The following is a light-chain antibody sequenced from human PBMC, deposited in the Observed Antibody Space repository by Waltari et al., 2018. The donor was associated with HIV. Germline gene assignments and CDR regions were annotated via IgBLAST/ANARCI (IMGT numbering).Light chain of an antibody. CDR3: CSYAGSYSFVV. J-gene: IGLJ2*01. CDR1: SRDAGGYNY. Sequence: QSALTQPRSVSGSPGQSVTISCTGTSRDAGGYNYVSWYQQHPGNAPKLMIYVVINCPSGVPVRLPGSTAGNTASLTISGLQADDEADYHWCSYAGSYSFVVFGGGTKLIVL. V-gene: IGLV2-11*01. CDR2: VVI.